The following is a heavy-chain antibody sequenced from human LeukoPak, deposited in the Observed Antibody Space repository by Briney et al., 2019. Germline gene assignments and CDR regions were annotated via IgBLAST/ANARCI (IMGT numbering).Heavy chain of an antibody. V-gene: IGHV1-18*01. J-gene: IGHJ4*02. CDR3: ARSMITFGGVIAQIYNHPFDY. CDR2: ISAYNGNT. CDR1: GYTFTSYG. D-gene: IGHD3-16*02. Sequence: ASVKVSCKASGYTFTSYGISWVRQAPGQGLEWMGWISAYNGNTNYAQKLQGRVTMTTDTSMSTAYMELRSLRSDDTAVYYCARSMITFGGVIAQIYNHPFDYWGQGTLVTVSS.